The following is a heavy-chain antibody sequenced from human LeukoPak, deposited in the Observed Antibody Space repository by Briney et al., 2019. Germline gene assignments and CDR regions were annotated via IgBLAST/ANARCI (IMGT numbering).Heavy chain of an antibody. J-gene: IGHJ3*02. CDR1: GFTFSSYA. D-gene: IGHD3-22*01. CDR2: ISGSGGST. V-gene: IGHV3-23*01. Sequence: GGSLRLSCAASGFTFSSYAMSWVRQASGKGLEWVSAISGSGGSTYYADSVKGRFTISRDNSKNTLYLQMNSLRAEDTAVYYCATYYYDSSGGAFDIWGQGTMVTVSS. CDR3: ATYYYDSSGGAFDI.